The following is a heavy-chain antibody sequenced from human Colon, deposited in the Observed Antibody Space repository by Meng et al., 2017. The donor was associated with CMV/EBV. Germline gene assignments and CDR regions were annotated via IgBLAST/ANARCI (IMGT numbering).Heavy chain of an antibody. D-gene: IGHD1-26*01. J-gene: IGHJ4*02. V-gene: IGHV4-61*01. Sequence: SETLSLTCTVSGGSVSSGSYYWSWIRQPPGKGLEWIGYIYYSGSTNYNPSLKSRVTISVDTSKNQFSLKLSSVTAADTAVYYCARHPRDSGRYSPFDTWGQGTLVTVSS. CDR1: GGSVSSGSYY. CDR3: ARHPRDSGRYSPFDT. CDR2: IYYSGST.